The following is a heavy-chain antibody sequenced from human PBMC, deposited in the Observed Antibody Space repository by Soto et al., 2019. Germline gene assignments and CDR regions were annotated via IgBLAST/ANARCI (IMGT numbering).Heavy chain of an antibody. Sequence: EVQLVESGGGLVKPGGSLRLSCEASGFSFSRYPLSWVRQTPGKGLEWVASLSGSGRAQYNADSVKGRFTISRDKAKNSLFLQMNSVRVEDTAVYYCAGDFGIAPGNLAFWGRGTLVGVSS. CDR1: GFSFSRYP. J-gene: IGHJ4*02. CDR3: AGDFGIAPGNLAF. V-gene: IGHV3-21*01. D-gene: IGHD1-1*01. CDR2: LSGSGRAQ.